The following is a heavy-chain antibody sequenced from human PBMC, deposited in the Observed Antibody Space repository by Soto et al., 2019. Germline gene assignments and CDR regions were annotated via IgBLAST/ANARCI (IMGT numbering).Heavy chain of an antibody. CDR2: ISSSGSTI. J-gene: IGHJ4*02. Sequence: QPGGSLRLSCAASGFTFSSYEMNWVRQAPGKGLEWVSYISSSGSTIYYADSVKGRFTISRDNAKNSLYLQMNSPRAEDTAVYYCASPRRKFGVVIADYWGQGTLVTVSS. V-gene: IGHV3-48*03. CDR3: ASPRRKFGVVIADY. CDR1: GFTFSSYE. D-gene: IGHD3-3*01.